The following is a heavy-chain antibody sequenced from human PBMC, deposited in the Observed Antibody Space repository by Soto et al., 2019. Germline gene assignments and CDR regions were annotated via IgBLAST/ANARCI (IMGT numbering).Heavy chain of an antibody. CDR2: INAGNGNT. CDR1: GYTFTSYA. CDR3: ARDIMRGYDFWSGYYG. D-gene: IGHD3-3*01. V-gene: IGHV1-3*01. Sequence: ASVKVSCKASGYTFTSYAMRWVRQAPGQRLEWMGWINAGNGNTKYTQKFQGRVTITRDTSASTAYMELSSLRSEDTAVYYCARDIMRGYDFWSGYYGWGQGTLVTVSS. J-gene: IGHJ4*02.